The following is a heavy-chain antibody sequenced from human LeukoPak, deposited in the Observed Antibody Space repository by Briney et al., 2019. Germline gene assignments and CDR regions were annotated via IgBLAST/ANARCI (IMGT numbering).Heavy chain of an antibody. CDR3: AKDMGTGIAVAGTFDY. CDR1: GFTFDDYA. V-gene: IGHV3-9*01. CDR2: ISWNSGSI. J-gene: IGHJ4*02. Sequence: GGSLRLSCAASGFTFDDYAMHWVRQAPGKGLEWVSGISWNSGSIGYADSVKGRFTISRDNAKNSLYLQMNSLRAEDTALYYCAKDMGTGIAVAGTFDYWGQGTLVTVSS. D-gene: IGHD6-19*01.